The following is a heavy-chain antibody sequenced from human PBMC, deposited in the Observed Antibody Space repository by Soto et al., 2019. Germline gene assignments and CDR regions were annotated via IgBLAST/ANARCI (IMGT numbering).Heavy chain of an antibody. V-gene: IGHV1-46*01. CDR1: GYTFTNYY. D-gene: IGHD6-19*01. CDR2: IYPSGSST. CDR3: ARGIAVAIHAGSDY. Sequence: QVQLVQSGAEVKKPGASVKVSCKASGYTFTNYYMHWVRQAPGQGLEWMGLIYPSGSSTSYTGKFQNRVTMTRDTSTSTVHMELSRLRYEDTAVYYCARGIAVAIHAGSDYWGQGTLVTVSS. J-gene: IGHJ4*02.